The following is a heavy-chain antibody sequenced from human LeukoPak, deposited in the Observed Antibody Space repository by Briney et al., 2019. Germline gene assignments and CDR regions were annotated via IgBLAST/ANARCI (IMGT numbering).Heavy chain of an antibody. Sequence: PGGSLRLSCAASGFTFSSYSMNWVRQAPGKGLEWVSSISSSSSYIYYADSVKGRFTISRDNAKNSLYLQMNSLRAEDTAVYYCAGKKGGYSYGLYYYYMDVWGKGTTVTVSS. CDR1: GFTFSSYS. J-gene: IGHJ6*03. V-gene: IGHV3-21*01. CDR3: AGKKGGYSYGLYYYYMDV. CDR2: ISSSSSYI. D-gene: IGHD5-18*01.